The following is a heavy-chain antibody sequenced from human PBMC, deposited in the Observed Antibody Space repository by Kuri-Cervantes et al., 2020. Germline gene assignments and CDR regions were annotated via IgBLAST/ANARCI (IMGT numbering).Heavy chain of an antibody. CDR3: ARYFGSWSYWVDP. CDR1: GGSLSGYY. D-gene: IGHD1-26*01. J-gene: IGHJ5*02. CDR2: IYYSGNT. Sequence: GSLRLSCAVYGGSLSGYYWAWIRQPPGKGLEWIGSIYYSGNTNYNPSLKSRATISVDMSKNQFSLKLRSVTAADTAVYYCARYFGSWSYWVDPWGQGILVTVSS. V-gene: IGHV4-39*01.